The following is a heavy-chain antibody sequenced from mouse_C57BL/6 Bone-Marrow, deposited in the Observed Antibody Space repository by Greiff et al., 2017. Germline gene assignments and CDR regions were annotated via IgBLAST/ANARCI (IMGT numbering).Heavy chain of an antibody. J-gene: IGHJ3*01. Sequence: EVMLVESEGGLVQPGSSMKLSCTASGFTFSDYYMAWVRQVPEKGLEWVANINYDGSSTYYLDSLKSRFIISRDNAKNILYLQMSSLKSEDTATYYCARGGAGPWFAYWGQGTLVTVSA. CDR2: INYDGSST. V-gene: IGHV5-16*01. CDR1: GFTFSDYY. CDR3: ARGGAGPWFAY.